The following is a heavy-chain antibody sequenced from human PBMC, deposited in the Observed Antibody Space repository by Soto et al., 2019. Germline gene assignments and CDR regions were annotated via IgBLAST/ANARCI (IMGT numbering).Heavy chain of an antibody. CDR1: GGSISSGDYY. CDR2: IYYSGST. J-gene: IGHJ6*02. Sequence: PSETLSLTCTVSGGSISSGDYYWSWIRQPPGKGLEWIGYIYYSGSTYYNPSLKSRVTISVDTSKNQFSLKLSSVTAADTAVYYCARGQQLDYYYYGMDVWGQGTTVTAP. CDR3: ARGQQLDYYYYGMDV. D-gene: IGHD6-13*01. V-gene: IGHV4-30-4*01.